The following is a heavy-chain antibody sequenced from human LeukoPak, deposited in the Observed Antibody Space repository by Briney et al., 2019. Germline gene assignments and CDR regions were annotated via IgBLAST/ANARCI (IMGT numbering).Heavy chain of an antibody. CDR2: IRYDGSNK. Sequence: PGGSLRLSCAASGFTLSSYWMHWVRQAPGEGLEWVAFIRYDGSNKYYADSVKGRFTISRDNSKNTLYLQMNSLRAEDTAVYYCAKDRWPSYYYDSSGYYDYWGQGTLVTVSS. CDR1: GFTLSSYW. J-gene: IGHJ4*02. D-gene: IGHD3-22*01. CDR3: AKDRWPSYYYDSSGYYDY. V-gene: IGHV3-30*02.